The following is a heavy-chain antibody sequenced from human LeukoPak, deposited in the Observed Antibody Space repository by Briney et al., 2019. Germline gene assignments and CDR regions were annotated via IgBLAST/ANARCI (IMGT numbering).Heavy chain of an antibody. V-gene: IGHV3-48*02. CDR1: GFTFSSYS. CDR3: ARSVATVTPNAY. J-gene: IGHJ4*02. Sequence: PGGSLRLSCAASGFTFSSYSMNWVRQAPGKGLEWVSYISSSSTIYYADSVKGRFTISRDNAKNSLYLQMNSLRDEDTAVYYCARSVATVTPNAYWGQGTLVSVSS. D-gene: IGHD4-11*01. CDR2: ISSSSTI.